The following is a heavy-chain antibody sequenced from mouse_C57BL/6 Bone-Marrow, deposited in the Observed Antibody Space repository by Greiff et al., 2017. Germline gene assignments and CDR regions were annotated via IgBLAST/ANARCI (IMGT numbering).Heavy chain of an antibody. D-gene: IGHD1-1*01. CDR2: INPNYGTT. Sequence: EVKLVESGPELVKPGASVKISCKASGYSFTDYNMNWVKQSNGKSLEWIGVINPNYGTTSYNQKFKGKATLTVDQSSSTAYMQLNSLTSEDSAVYYCARFTTVVAYYYAMDYWGQGTSVTVSS. CDR3: ARFTTVVAYYYAMDY. J-gene: IGHJ4*01. V-gene: IGHV1-39*01. CDR1: GYSFTDYN.